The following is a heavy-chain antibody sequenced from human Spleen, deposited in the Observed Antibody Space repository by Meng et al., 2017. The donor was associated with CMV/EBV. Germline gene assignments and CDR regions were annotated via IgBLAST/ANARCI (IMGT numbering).Heavy chain of an antibody. Sequence: GESLKISCAASGFTLSDYYVSWIRQDPGKGLEWLSYMSSSGNTIHYADSVKGRFIISRDTPKNSVYLQMNSLRAEDTAVYYCLREDYGDYFFDTWGQGTLVTVSS. CDR1: GFTLSDYY. D-gene: IGHD4-17*01. CDR2: MSSSGNTI. CDR3: LREDYGDYFFDT. V-gene: IGHV3-11*01. J-gene: IGHJ4*02.